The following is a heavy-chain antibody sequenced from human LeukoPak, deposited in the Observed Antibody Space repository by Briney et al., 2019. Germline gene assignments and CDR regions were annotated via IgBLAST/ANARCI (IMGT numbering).Heavy chain of an antibody. CDR1: GGSISSSIYY. CDR2: IYYSGST. D-gene: IGHD1-26*01. CDR3: ARDTSWGPPEATPETDAFDI. Sequence: SETLSLTCTVSGGSISSSIYYWGWIRQPPGKGLEWIGSIYYSGSTYYNPSLKSRVTISVDTSKNQFSLKLSSVTAADTAVYYCARDTSWGPPEATPETDAFDIWGQGTMVTVSS. J-gene: IGHJ3*02. V-gene: IGHV4-39*07.